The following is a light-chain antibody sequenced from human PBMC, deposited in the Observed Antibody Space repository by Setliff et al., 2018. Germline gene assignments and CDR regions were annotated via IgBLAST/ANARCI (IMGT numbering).Light chain of an antibody. CDR1: NSDVGAYDL. J-gene: IGLJ3*02. Sequence: QSALAQPASVSGSPGQSITISCTGTNSDVGAYDLVSWYQQYPGKAPKLIISDVVNRPSGISNRFSGSKSGNTASLTISGLQAEDEADYYCALYTNMKTPLFGGGTKVTVL. CDR2: DVV. V-gene: IGLV2-14*01. CDR3: ALYTNMKTPL.